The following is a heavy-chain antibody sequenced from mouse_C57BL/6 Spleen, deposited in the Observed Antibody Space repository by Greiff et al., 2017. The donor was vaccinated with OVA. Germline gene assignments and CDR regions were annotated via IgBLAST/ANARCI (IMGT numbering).Heavy chain of an antibody. V-gene: IGHV1-26*01. D-gene: IGHD2-3*01. CDR1: GYTFTDYY. J-gene: IGHJ4*01. CDR2: INPNNGGT. Sequence: EVQLQQSGPELVKPGASVKISCKASGYTFTDYYMNWVKQSHGKSLEWIGDINPNNGGTSYNQKFKGKATLTVDKSSSTAYMELRSLTSEDSAVYYCARIYDGYYGAMDYWGQGTSVTVSS. CDR3: ARIYDGYYGAMDY.